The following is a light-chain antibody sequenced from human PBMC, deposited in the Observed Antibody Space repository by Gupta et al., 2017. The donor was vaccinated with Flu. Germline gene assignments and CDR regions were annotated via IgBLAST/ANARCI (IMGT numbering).Light chain of an antibody. CDR2: KIS. J-gene: IGKJ2*03. V-gene: IGKV2-24*01. CDR1: QSLVHSDGNTY. CDR3: LQSTEFPPYS. Sequence: IVLTQSPLSSPVTVGQPAAISCRSSQSLVHSDGNTYLSWLQQRPGQPPRLLLYKISNRFSGVPDRFSGSGAGTHFTLNISRGEAEDVGVYYCLQSTEFPPYSFGQGTKLEI.